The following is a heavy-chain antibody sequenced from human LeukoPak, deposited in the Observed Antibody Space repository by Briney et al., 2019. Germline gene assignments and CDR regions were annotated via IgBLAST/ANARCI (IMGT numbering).Heavy chain of an antibody. CDR1: GGSISSYY. D-gene: IGHD1-26*01. V-gene: IGHV4-4*07. J-gene: IGHJ6*03. Sequence: SETLSLTCTVSGGSISSYYWSWIRQPAGKGLEWIGRIYTSGSTNYNPSLKSRVTISVDTSKNQFSLKLSSVTAADTAVYYCARVLAEPDLYYYYMDVWGKGTTVTVSS. CDR3: ARVLAEPDLYYYYMDV. CDR2: IYTSGST.